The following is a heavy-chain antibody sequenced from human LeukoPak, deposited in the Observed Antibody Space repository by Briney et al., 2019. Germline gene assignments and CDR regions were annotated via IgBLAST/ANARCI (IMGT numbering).Heavy chain of an antibody. J-gene: IGHJ4*02. CDR3: AKGLFSYGDYPNDY. V-gene: IGHV3-23*01. Sequence: GGSLRLSCAASGFTFSSYAMSWVRQAPGKGLEWVSAISGSGGSTYYADSVKGRFTISRDNSKNTLYLQMNSLRAEDTAVYYCAKGLFSYGDYPNDYWGQGTLVTVSS. CDR2: ISGSGGST. D-gene: IGHD4-17*01. CDR1: GFTFSSYA.